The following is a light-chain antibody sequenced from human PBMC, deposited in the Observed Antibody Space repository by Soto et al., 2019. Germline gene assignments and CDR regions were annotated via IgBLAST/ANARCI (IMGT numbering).Light chain of an antibody. V-gene: IGKV1-5*03. Sequence: DIQMTQSPSTLSASVGDRVIITCRASQSISNWLAWYQQKPGKAPNLLIYRASTLKSGIPSRFSGSGSGTEFTLTISSLQPDDFATYYCQQYDRASWTFDPGTKVEIK. CDR1: QSISNW. CDR2: RAS. CDR3: QQYDRASWT. J-gene: IGKJ1*01.